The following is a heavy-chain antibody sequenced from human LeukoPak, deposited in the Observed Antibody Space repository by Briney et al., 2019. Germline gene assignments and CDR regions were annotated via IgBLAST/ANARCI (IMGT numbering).Heavy chain of an antibody. J-gene: IGHJ4*02. V-gene: IGHV4-39*01. CDR3: ARLPLSGSSGWYFDY. CDR2: IYYSGST. Sequence: SETLSLTCTVSGGSISSSSYYWGWIRQPPGKGLEWIGSIYYSGSTYYNPSLKSRVTISVDTSENQFSLKLSSVTAADTAVYYCARLPLSGSSGWYFDYWGQGTLVTVSS. D-gene: IGHD6-19*01. CDR1: GGSISSSSYY.